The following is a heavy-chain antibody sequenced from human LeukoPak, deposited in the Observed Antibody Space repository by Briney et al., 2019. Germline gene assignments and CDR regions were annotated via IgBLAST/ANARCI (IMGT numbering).Heavy chain of an antibody. V-gene: IGHV3-7*01. CDR2: IKQDGSEK. D-gene: IGHD6-13*01. CDR3: ARVPGSSSWYLLYYYYYYMDV. Sequence: GGSLRLSCAASGFTFSSYWMSWVRQAPGKGLEWVANIKQDGSEKYYVDSVKGRFTISRDNAKNSLYLQMNSLRAEDTAVYYCARVPGSSSWYLLYYYYYYMDVWGKGTTVTVSS. CDR1: GFTFSSYW. J-gene: IGHJ6*03.